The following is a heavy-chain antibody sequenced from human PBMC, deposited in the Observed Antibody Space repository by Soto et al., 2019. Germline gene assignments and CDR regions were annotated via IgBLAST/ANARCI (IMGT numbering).Heavy chain of an antibody. CDR3: ATERRGDSSSSATY. Sequence: PGGSLRLSCAASGFTFSSYAMSWVRQAPGKGLEWVSAISGSGGSTYYADSVKGRFTISRDNSRDTLYLQMNSLSPEDTAVYYCATERRGDSSSSATYWGQGTLVTVSS. V-gene: IGHV3-23*01. J-gene: IGHJ4*02. CDR2: ISGSGGST. D-gene: IGHD6-6*01. CDR1: GFTFSSYA.